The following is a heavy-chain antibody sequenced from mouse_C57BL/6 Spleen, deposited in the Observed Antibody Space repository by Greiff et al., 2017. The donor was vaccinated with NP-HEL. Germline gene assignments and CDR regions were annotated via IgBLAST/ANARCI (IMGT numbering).Heavy chain of an antibody. CDR2: IYPGDGDT. J-gene: IGHJ2*01. D-gene: IGHD1-1*01. CDR3: ARMGYYYGSSLYDY. V-gene: IGHV1-82*01. CDR1: GYAFSSSW. Sequence: QVQLQQSGPELVQPGASVKISCKASGYAFSSSWMNWVKQRPGKGLEWIGRIYPGDGDTNYNGKFKGKATLTADKSSSTAYMQLSSLTSEDSAVYFCARMGYYYGSSLYDYWGQGTTLTVSS.